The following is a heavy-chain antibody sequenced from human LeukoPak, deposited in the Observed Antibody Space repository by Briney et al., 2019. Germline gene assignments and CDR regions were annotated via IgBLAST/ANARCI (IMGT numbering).Heavy chain of an antibody. J-gene: IGHJ6*03. CDR3: ARDSVDHYYYYYMDV. D-gene: IGHD4-23*01. Sequence: PGGSLRLSCAASGFTFSSFWMHWVRHPPGKGLVWVSRINTGGSSTVYADSVKGRFTISRDNAKNSLYLQMNSLRAEDTAVYYCARDSVDHYYYYYMDVWGKGTTVTVSS. CDR2: INTGGSST. V-gene: IGHV3-74*01. CDR1: GFTFSSFW.